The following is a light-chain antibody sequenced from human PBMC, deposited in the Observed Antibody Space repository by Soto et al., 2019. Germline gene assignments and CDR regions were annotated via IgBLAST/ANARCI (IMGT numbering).Light chain of an antibody. V-gene: IGKV3-20*01. J-gene: IGKJ3*01. CDR1: QTISTSY. CDR2: GAS. CDR3: QQYGDTSFA. Sequence: EIVLTQSPGTLSLSPGERAILSCRASQTISTSYLAWYQHKPGQAPRLLIYGASNRATAVPDRFSGSGSGTGFTLTISRLEPEDVAVYYCQQYGDTSFAFGPGTRVDIK.